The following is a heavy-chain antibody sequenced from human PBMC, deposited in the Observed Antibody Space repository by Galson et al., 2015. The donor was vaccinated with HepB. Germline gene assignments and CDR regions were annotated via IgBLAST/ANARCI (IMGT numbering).Heavy chain of an antibody. CDR3: TTGELGTGPDFDY. V-gene: IGHV3-15*01. D-gene: IGHD7-27*01. J-gene: IGHJ4*02. CDR2: IKSKTDGGTT. CDR1: GFTFSNAW. Sequence: SLRLSCAASGFTFSNAWMSWVRQAPGKGLEWVGRIKSKTDGGTTDYAAPVKGRFTISRDDSKNTLYLQMNSLKTEDTAVYYCTTGELGTGPDFDYWGQGTLVTVSS.